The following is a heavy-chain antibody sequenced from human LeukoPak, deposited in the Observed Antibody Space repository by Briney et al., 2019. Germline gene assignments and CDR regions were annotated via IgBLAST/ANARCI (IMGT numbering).Heavy chain of an antibody. CDR2: ISSSSSYI. CDR1: GFTFSSYW. J-gene: IGHJ6*03. V-gene: IGHV3-21*01. Sequence: GGSLRLSCAASGFTFSSYWMHWVRQAPGKGLEWVSSISSSSSYIYYADSVKGRFTISRDNAKNSLYLQMNSLRAEDTAVYYCARGRQTSSTDKPKYYYYYMDVWGKGTTVTVSS. D-gene: IGHD6-13*01. CDR3: ARGRQTSSTDKPKYYYYYMDV.